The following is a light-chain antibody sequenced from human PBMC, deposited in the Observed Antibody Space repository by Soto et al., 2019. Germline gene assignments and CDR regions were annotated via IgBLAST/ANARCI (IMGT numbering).Light chain of an antibody. CDR2: GAS. J-gene: IGKJ4*01. V-gene: IGKV3-15*01. CDR1: QSVRSN. CDR3: QQDINWPPLT. Sequence: EIVLTQSPATLSVSPGERATLSCRASQSVRSNLPWYQQKPGQGPRLLIFGASTRATNIPARFSGSGSGKESTLTISSMQSEDFAVYYCQQDINWPPLTFGGGTKVEIK.